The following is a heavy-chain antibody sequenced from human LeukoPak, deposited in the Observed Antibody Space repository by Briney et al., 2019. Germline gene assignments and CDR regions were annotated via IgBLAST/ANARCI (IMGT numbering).Heavy chain of an antibody. V-gene: IGHV1-2*02. D-gene: IGHD2-2*01. Sequence: SVRVSCKASGYTFTGYYMHWVRQAPGQGLEWMGWINPNSGGTNYAQKFQGRVTMTRDTSISTAYMELSRLRSDDTAVYYCAVNCSSTTCYEGYYYYGMDVWGEGTRVIVSS. CDR1: GYTFTGYY. CDR3: AVNCSSTTCYEGYYYYGMDV. CDR2: INPNSGGT. J-gene: IGHJ6*04.